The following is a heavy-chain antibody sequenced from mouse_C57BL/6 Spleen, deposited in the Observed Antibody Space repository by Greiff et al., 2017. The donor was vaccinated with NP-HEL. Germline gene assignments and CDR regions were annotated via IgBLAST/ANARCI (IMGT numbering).Heavy chain of an antibody. V-gene: IGHV1-55*01. CDR3: ARRGGSSSYAMDY. Sequence: QVQLKQPGAELVKPGASVKMSCKASGYTFTSYWITWVKQRPGQGLERIGDIYPGSGSTNYNEKFKSKATLTVDTSSSTAYMQLSSLTSEDSAVYYCARRGGSSSYAMDYWGQGTSVTVSS. D-gene: IGHD1-1*01. CDR2: IYPGSGST. CDR1: GYTFTSYW. J-gene: IGHJ4*01.